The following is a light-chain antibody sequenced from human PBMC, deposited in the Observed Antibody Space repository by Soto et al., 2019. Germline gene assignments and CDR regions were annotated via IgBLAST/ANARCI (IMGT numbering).Light chain of an antibody. J-gene: IGKJ2*01. CDR3: HQYGLLPRHP. Sequence: EIVLTQSPVTLSLSPGESATLSCRASESVNSNYLAWYQQKPGQAPRLLIFGASSRATGIPNRFSGSGSGTEFTRTTSGLEHEDFAVYYCHQYGLLPRHPFGQGTKLEIK. CDR2: GAS. V-gene: IGKV3-20*01. CDR1: ESVNSNY.